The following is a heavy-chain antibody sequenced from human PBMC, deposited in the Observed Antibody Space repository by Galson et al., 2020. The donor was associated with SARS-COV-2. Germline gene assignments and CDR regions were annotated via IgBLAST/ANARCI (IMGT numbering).Heavy chain of an antibody. D-gene: IGHD3-10*01. CDR1: GFTFSSYA. V-gene: IGHV3-30-3*01. J-gene: IGHJ6*02. CDR3: ARDITMVRGVIMQLWAGAFPRLDGMDV. CDR2: ISYDGSNK. Sequence: GESLKISCAASGFTFSSYAMHWVRQAPGKGLEWVAVISYDGSNKYYADSVKGRFTISRDNSKNTLYLQMNSLRAEDTAVYYCARDITMVRGVIMQLWAGAFPRLDGMDVWGQGTTVTVSS.